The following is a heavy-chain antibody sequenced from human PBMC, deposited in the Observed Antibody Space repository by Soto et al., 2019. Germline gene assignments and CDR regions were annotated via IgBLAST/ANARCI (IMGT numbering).Heavy chain of an antibody. CDR1: GGSFSGYY. CDR3: ASPQYYYDSSGYYYAFDY. V-gene: IGHV4-34*01. Sequence: SETLSLTCAVYGGSFSGYYWSWIRQPPGKGLEWIGEINHSGSTNYNPSLKSRVTISVGTSKNQFSLKLSSVTAADTAVYYCASPQYYYDSSGYYYAFDYWGQGTLVTVSS. J-gene: IGHJ4*02. CDR2: INHSGST. D-gene: IGHD3-22*01.